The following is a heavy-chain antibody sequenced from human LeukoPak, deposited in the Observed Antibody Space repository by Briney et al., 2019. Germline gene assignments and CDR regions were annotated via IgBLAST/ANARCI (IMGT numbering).Heavy chain of an antibody. V-gene: IGHV4-38-2*01. Sequence: PSETLSPTCAVSASSISRGYYWGWIRQPPGKGLEGIGRTYQSRRTYYNACLKIRVTISVDTAKNQLSLKLSSVTAADTAVYYCAGSGTIFRGGSREFDYWGQGTLVTVSS. D-gene: IGHD3-3*01. J-gene: IGHJ4*02. CDR1: ASSISRGYY. CDR3: AGSGTIFRGGSREFDY. CDR2: TYQSRRT.